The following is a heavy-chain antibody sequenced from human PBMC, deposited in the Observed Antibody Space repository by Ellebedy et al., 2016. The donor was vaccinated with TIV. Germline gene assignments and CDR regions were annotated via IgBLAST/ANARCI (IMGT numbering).Heavy chain of an antibody. D-gene: IGHD6-19*01. J-gene: IGHJ4*02. CDR2: IYYRGST. V-gene: IGHV4-31*03. CDR3: ARGSGWYDPFDL. Sequence: MPSETLSLTCTVSGGSISSGGNYWTWIRQHPGKGLEWIGFIYYRGSTYNNPSLRSRVTMSVDTSKNQFSLNLTSVTAADTAMYYCARGSGWYDPFDLWGQGTLVTVSS. CDR1: GGSISSGGNY.